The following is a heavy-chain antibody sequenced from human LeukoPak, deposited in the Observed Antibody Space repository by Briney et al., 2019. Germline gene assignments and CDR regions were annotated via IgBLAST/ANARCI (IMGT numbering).Heavy chain of an antibody. J-gene: IGHJ1*01. D-gene: IGHD3-22*01. CDR3: AIYYYDSSGYYYFQH. CDR1: GFTFSSSW. V-gene: IGHV3-74*01. CDR2: INSDGSST. Sequence: PGGSLRLSCAASGFTFSSSWMHWVRQAPGKGLVWVSRINSDGSSTNYADSVKGRFTISRDNAKNSLYLQMNSLRAEDTAVYYCAIYYYDSSGYYYFQHWGQGTLVTVSS.